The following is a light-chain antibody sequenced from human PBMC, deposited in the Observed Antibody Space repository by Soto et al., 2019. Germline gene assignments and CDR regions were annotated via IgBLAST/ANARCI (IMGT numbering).Light chain of an antibody. V-gene: IGKV3-20*01. Sequence: EIVLTQSPATLSLSPGERATLSCRASQSVSSYLAWCQHKPGQAPRLLIYGASGRATGIPDRFSGSGSGTDFTLTISRVEPEDFAVYYCQQFVTSRTFGQGTKVDIK. CDR3: QQFVTSRT. J-gene: IGKJ1*01. CDR2: GAS. CDR1: QSVSSY.